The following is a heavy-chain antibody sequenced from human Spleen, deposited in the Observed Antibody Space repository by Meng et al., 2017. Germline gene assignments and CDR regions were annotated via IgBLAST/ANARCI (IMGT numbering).Heavy chain of an antibody. V-gene: IGHV3-11*01. J-gene: IGHJ4*02. CDR1: GFTVSSNY. CDR3: ARSRRFGVVLHS. D-gene: IGHD3-3*01. CDR2: IADSAT. Sequence: GESLKISCAASGFTVSSNYMTWIRQPPGKGLEWVSYIADSATYYADSVKGRFTISRDNAKNSLFLQMNSLRAEDTAIYYCARSRRFGVVLHSWGQGTLVTVSS.